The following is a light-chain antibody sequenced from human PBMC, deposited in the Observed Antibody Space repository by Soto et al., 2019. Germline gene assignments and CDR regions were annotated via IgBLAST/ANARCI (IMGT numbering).Light chain of an antibody. CDR2: GAS. V-gene: IGKV3-15*01. CDR3: QQYNNWPPDRM. CDR1: QSVSSN. J-gene: IGKJ1*01. Sequence: EIVMTQSPATLSVSPGERATLSCRASQSVSSNLAWYQQKPGQAPRLPIYGASTRATGIPARFSGSGSGTEFTLTISSLQSEDFAIYFCQQYNNWPPDRMFGQGTKVEIK.